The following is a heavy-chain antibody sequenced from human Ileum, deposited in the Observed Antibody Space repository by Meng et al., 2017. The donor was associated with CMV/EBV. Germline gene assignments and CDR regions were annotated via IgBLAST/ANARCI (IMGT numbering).Heavy chain of an antibody. Sequence: GGSLRLSCAASGFTFNMYWMHWVRQAPGKGLVWVSRINGDGSSTKYADSVKDRFTISRGNDKNTLYLQMNSLRAEDTAVYYCAREGTKLFGEPRGWFDPWGQGTLVTVSS. CDR3: AREGTKLFGEPRGWFDP. J-gene: IGHJ5*02. V-gene: IGHV3-74*03. CDR2: INGDGSST. D-gene: IGHD3-10*02. CDR1: GFTFNMYW.